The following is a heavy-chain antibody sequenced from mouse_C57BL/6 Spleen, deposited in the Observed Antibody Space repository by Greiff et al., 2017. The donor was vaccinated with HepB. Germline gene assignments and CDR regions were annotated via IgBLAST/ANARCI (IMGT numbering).Heavy chain of an antibody. CDR3: AKYYYGGDYAMDY. J-gene: IGHJ4*01. CDR2: ISSGSSTI. D-gene: IGHD1-1*01. CDR1: GFTFSDYG. Sequence: EVMLVESGGGLVKPGGSLKLSCAASGFTFSDYGMHWVRQAPEKGLEWVAYISSGSSTIYYADTVKGRFTISRDNAKNTLFLQMTSLRSEDTAMYYCAKYYYGGDYAMDYWGQGTSVTVSS. V-gene: IGHV5-17*01.